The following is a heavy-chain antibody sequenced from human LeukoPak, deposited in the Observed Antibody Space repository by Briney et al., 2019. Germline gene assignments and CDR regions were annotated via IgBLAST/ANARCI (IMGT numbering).Heavy chain of an antibody. D-gene: IGHD5-24*01. Sequence: SQTLSLTCSVSGASVSTTAYFWIWIRQPAGEGLEWIGRIYASGNTRYNPSLKSRVTMSLDTSKNQFSLTMNSVTAADSAVYFCASYREAYDLYPHGLDVWGRGTVVTVSS. V-gene: IGHV4-61*02. CDR3: ASYREAYDLYPHGLDV. J-gene: IGHJ3*01. CDR2: IYASGNT. CDR1: GASVSTTAYF.